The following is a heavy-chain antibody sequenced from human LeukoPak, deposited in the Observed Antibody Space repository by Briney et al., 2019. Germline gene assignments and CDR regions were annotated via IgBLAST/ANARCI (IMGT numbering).Heavy chain of an antibody. D-gene: IGHD2-15*01. CDR1: GYTFNSNG. CDR3: ARGPKNPTNYCSGGSCPNYYYMDV. CDR2: ISAYNGNT. V-gene: IGHV1-18*01. J-gene: IGHJ6*03. Sequence: GASVKVSCKASGYTFNSNGISWVRQAPGQGLEWMGWISAYNGNTNYAQKLQGRVTMTTDTSTSTAYMELRSLRSDDTAVYYCARGPKNPTNYCSGGSCPNYYYMDVWGKGTTVTVSS.